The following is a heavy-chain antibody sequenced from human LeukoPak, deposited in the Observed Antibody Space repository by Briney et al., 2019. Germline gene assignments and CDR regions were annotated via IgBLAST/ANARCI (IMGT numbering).Heavy chain of an antibody. V-gene: IGHV3-11*01. D-gene: IGHD4-17*01. J-gene: IGHJ4*02. CDR2: MGGNGVII. CDR1: GFTFSDYF. Sequence: GGSPRLSCAASGFTFSDYFMSWIRQAPGKGLEWVSYMGGNGVIINYADSVKGRFTISRDNAKDLLYLQMNNLRADDTAVYYCASDNHYGYDFWGQGTLVTVSS. CDR3: ASDNHYGYDF.